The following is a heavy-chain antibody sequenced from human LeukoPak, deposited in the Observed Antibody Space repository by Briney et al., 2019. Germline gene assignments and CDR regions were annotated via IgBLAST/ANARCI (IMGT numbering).Heavy chain of an antibody. D-gene: IGHD2-21*02. CDR3: ARVVRGVVTSNWFDP. CDR1: GDSLNTYY. J-gene: IGHJ5*02. Sequence: PSETLSLTCTASGDSLNTYYWAWIRQTPGKELEWIAFVASSGTSNYNPSLKSRVSISIDPSKNQFSLALTSVTPADTAVYYCARVVRGVVTSNWFDPWGQGTLVSVSS. CDR2: VASSGTS. V-gene: IGHV4-59*01.